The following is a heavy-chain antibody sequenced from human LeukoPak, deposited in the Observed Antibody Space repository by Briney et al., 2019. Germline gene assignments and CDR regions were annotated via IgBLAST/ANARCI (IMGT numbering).Heavy chain of an antibody. J-gene: IGHJ4*02. D-gene: IGHD3-22*01. CDR1: GFTVSGNY. CDR3: ARERNYYTDY. Sequence: GGSLRLSCAASGFTVSGNYMGWVRQAPGKGLEWVSAIYSGGSTYYADSMKGRFTISRDNSKNTLYLQMNSLRAEDTAVYYCARERNYYTDYWGQGTLVTVSS. CDR2: IYSGGST. V-gene: IGHV3-66*01.